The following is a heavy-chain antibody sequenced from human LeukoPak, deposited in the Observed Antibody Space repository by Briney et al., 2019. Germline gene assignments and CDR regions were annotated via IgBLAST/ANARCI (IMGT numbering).Heavy chain of an antibody. J-gene: IGHJ6*03. CDR2: INPNSGGT. V-gene: IGHV1-2*02. D-gene: IGHD1-1*01. CDR1: GYTFTRYY. Sequence: GASVKVSCKASGYTFTRYYMHWVRQAPGQGLEWMGWINPNSGGTNYAQKFQGRVTMTRDTSISTAYMELSRLRSDDTAVYYCARDQTISHLPYYCYYMDVWGKGTTVTVSS. CDR3: ARDQTISHLPYYCYYMDV.